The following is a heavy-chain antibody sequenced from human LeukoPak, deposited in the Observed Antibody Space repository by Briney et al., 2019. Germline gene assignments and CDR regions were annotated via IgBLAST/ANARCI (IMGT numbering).Heavy chain of an antibody. CDR1: GITFSNYN. V-gene: IGHV3-21*01. J-gene: IGHJ4*02. CDR2: ITSSSSYT. D-gene: IGHD6-19*01. Sequence: GGSLRLSCAAPGITFSNYNMNWVRQAPGKGLEWISAITSSSSYTFYADSVKGRFTISRDNAQNSLYLQMNSLRVEDTAVYYCAREGDSSGWYGFDYWGQGTLVTVSS. CDR3: AREGDSSGWYGFDY.